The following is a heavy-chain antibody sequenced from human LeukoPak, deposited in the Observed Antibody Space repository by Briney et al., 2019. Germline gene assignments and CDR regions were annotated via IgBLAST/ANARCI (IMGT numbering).Heavy chain of an antibody. CDR3: ARGRDHAFDI. J-gene: IGHJ3*02. CDR1: GLAFSSSA. Sequence: SGGSLRLSCAASGLAFSSSAMNWVRQTPGKGLEWLSYSSASSSDVYYADSVKGRFTISRDNAKSSLYLQMNSLTAEDTAIYFCARGRDHAFDIWGQGTRVTVSS. CDR2: SSASSSDV. V-gene: IGHV3-48*01.